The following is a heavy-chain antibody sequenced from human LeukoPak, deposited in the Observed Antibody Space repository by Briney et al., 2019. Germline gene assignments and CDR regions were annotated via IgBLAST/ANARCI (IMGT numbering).Heavy chain of an antibody. D-gene: IGHD6-19*01. V-gene: IGHV3-48*03. Sequence: GGSLRLSCVVSGFTLSNYEMNWVRQAPGKGLEWISYITSSGRTIYYADSVKGRFTISRDNAKSSLYLQMNSLRAEDTAVYYCARDHTVDGLVFDYWGQGILVTVSS. CDR2: ITSSGRTI. CDR3: ARDHTVDGLVFDY. J-gene: IGHJ4*02. CDR1: GFTLSNYE.